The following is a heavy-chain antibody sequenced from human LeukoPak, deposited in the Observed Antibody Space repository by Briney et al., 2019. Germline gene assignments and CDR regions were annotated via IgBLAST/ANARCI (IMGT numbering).Heavy chain of an antibody. V-gene: IGHV4-4*07. CDR1: GGSISSYY. CDR2: IYTSGST. J-gene: IGHJ5*02. CDR3: ARSSIPMASNWFDP. Sequence: SETLSLTCTVSGGSISSYYWSWIRQPAGKGLEWIGRIYTSGSTNYNPSLKSRVTISVDTSKNQFSLKLSSVTAADTAVYYCARSSIPMASNWFDPWGQGTLVTVSS. D-gene: IGHD3-10*01.